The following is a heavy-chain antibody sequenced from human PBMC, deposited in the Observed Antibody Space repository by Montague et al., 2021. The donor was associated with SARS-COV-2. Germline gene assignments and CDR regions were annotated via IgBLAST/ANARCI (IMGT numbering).Heavy chain of an antibody. V-gene: IGHV4-4*07. Sequence: SETLSLTCTVSGSNSGYYWTWIRQSAGKGLEWIGRISSSGGIDYNASLKSRVTMSLDTSKIQLSLKLSSVTAADTAVYYCARQYIGYNRRFDYWGQGALVTVSP. CDR2: ISSSGGI. D-gene: IGHD5-12*01. CDR1: GSNSGYY. CDR3: ARQYIGYNRRFDY. J-gene: IGHJ4*02.